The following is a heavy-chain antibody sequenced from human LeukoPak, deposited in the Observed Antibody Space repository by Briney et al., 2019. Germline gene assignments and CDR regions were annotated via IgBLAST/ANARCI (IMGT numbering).Heavy chain of an antibody. J-gene: IGHJ5*02. CDR2: ISGSGGST. CDR1: GFTFNSYG. Sequence: GSLRLSCAASGFTFNSYGMTWVRQAPGKGLEWVSSISGSGGSTYYADSVKGRFTISRDNSENTVYLQMNSLRAEDTAVYYCAKGMSWFDPWGQGTLVTVSS. V-gene: IGHV3-23*01. CDR3: AKGMSWFDP.